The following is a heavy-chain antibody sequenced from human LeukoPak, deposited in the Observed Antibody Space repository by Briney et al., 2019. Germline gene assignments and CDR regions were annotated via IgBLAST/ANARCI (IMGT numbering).Heavy chain of an antibody. Sequence: SETLSLTCTVSGGSISSYYWSWIRQPPGKGLEWIGYIYYSGSTNYNPSLKSRVTISVDTSKNQFSLKLSSVTVADTAVYYCARLCRGSGWYYFDYWGQGTLVTVSS. CDR1: GGSISSYY. V-gene: IGHV4-59*08. D-gene: IGHD6-19*01. CDR3: ARLCRGSGWYYFDY. J-gene: IGHJ4*02. CDR2: IYYSGST.